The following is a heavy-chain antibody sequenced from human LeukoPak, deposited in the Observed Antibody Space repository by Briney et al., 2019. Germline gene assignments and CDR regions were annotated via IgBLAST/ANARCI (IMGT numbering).Heavy chain of an antibody. J-gene: IGHJ6*02. CDR3: ARARSTVTTDLGFVYYYYGMDV. D-gene: IGHD4-17*01. V-gene: IGHV4-59*01. Sequence: SETLSLTCTVSGGSISSYYWSWIRQPPGKGLEWIGYVYYSGSTNYNPSLKSRVTISVDTSKNQFSLKLSSVIAADTAVYYCARARSTVTTDLGFVYYYYGMDVWGQGTTVTVSS. CDR1: GGSISSYY. CDR2: VYYSGST.